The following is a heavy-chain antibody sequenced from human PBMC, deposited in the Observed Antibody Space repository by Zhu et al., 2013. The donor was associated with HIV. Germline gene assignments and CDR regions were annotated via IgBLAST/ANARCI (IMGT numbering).Heavy chain of an antibody. CDR2: INAGNGNT. V-gene: IGHV1-3*01. D-gene: IGHD6-13*01. Sequence: QVQLVQSGAEVKKPGASVKVSCKASGYTFTSYAMHWVRQAPGQRLEWMGWINAGNGNTKYSQKFQGRVTITRDTSASTAYMELSSLRSEDTAVYYCASRGGXGGAAAGTWGMDVWGQGTTVTVSS. CDR3: ASRGGXGGAAAGTWGMDV. J-gene: IGHJ6*02. CDR1: GYTFTSYA.